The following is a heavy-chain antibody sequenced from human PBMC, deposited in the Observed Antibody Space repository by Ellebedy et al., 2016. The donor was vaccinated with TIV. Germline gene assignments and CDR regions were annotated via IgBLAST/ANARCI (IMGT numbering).Heavy chain of an antibody. V-gene: IGHV4-39*01. J-gene: IGHJ3*02. CDR3: ASPSSGYYDAFDI. CDR1: GGSISSSSYY. Sequence: SETLSLTXTVSGGSISSSSYYWGWIRQPPGKGLEWIGSIYYSGSTYYNPSLKSRVTISVDTSKNQFSLKLSSVTAADTAVYYCASPSSGYYDAFDIWGQGTMVTVSS. D-gene: IGHD3-22*01. CDR2: IYYSGST.